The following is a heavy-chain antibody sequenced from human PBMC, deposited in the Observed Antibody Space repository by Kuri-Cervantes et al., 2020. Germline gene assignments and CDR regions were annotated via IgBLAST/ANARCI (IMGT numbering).Heavy chain of an antibody. V-gene: IGHV1-24*01. D-gene: IGHD1-26*01. J-gene: IGHJ4*02. CDR1: GGTFSSYT. CDR3: ATAGSYYEFVDY. CDR2: FDPEDGDT. Sequence: ASVKVSCKASGGTFSSYTISWVRQAPGQGLEWMGGFDPEDGDTIYAQKFQGRVTMTEDTSTDTAYMELSSLRSEDTVVYYCATAGSYYEFVDYWGQGTLVTVSS.